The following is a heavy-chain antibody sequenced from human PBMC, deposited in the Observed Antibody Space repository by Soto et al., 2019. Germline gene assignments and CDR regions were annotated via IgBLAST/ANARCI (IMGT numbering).Heavy chain of an antibody. Sequence: PGGSLRLSCAASGFTVSSNYMSWVRQAPGKGLEWVSVIYSGGSTYYADSVKGRFTISRDNSKNTLYLQMNSLRAEDTAVYYCARDLEAAMVSPYYYYYYGMDVWGQGTTVTVSS. CDR3: ARDLEAAMVSPYYYYYYGMDV. D-gene: IGHD5-18*01. J-gene: IGHJ6*02. CDR2: IYSGGST. V-gene: IGHV3-66*02. CDR1: GFTVSSNY.